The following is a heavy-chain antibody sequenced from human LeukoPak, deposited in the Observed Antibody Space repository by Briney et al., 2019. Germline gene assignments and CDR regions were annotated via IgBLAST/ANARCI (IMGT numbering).Heavy chain of an antibody. CDR1: GFTFSIYC. CDR3: ARDLGGSGDYRIDAFDI. V-gene: IGHV3-7*01. Sequence: ETGGSLTLSCAASGFTFSIYCVSWARHAPGRGREGVANIKRDGSEKYYVDSVKGRFTTFRDNAKNSLYLQMNSLRVEDTAVYYCARDLGGSGDYRIDAFDIWGQGTMVTVSS. D-gene: IGHD4-17*01. J-gene: IGHJ3*02. CDR2: IKRDGSEK.